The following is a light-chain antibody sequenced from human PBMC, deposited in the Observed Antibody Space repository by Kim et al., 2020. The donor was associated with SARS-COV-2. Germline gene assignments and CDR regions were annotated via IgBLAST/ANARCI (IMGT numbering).Light chain of an antibody. CDR1: RNIHKY. Sequence: DMQMTQSPSSLSASVGDRVNITCRASRNIHKYLNWYQQKPGRAPNLLMYAASSLQSGVPSRFSGSGSVTDFTLNINNLQPEDFGTYYCQQSFSSPYTFGQGTKLEIK. J-gene: IGKJ2*01. CDR3: QQSFSSPYT. V-gene: IGKV1-39*01. CDR2: AAS.